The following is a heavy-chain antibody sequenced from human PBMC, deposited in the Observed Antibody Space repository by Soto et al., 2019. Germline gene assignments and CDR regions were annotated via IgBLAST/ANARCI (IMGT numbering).Heavy chain of an antibody. CDR1: GGTFSSYA. CDR2: IIPIFGTA. V-gene: IGHV1-69*06. CDR3: ATNQLPSDDLFDP. J-gene: IGHJ5*02. D-gene: IGHD2-2*01. Sequence: SVKVSCKASGGTFSSYAIIWVRQAPGQGLEWMGGIIPIFGTANYAQKFQGRVTMTEDTSTDTAYMELNSLRSEDTAVYYCATNQLPSDDLFDPWGQGTLVTVSS.